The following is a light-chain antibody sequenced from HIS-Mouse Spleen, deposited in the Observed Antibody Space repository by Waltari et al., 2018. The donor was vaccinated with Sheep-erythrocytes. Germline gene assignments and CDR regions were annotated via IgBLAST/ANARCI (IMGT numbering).Light chain of an antibody. J-gene: IGLJ3*02. CDR3: CSYAGSSTPWV. CDR1: SSDVGSYNL. CDR2: EGS. V-gene: IGLV2-23*01. Sequence: QSALTQPASVSGSPGQSITISCTGTSSDVGSYNLVSWYQQHPGKAPKLKIYEGSKRPSGVSNRFSGSKSGNTASLPISGLQAEDEADYYCCSYAGSSTPWVFGGGTKLTVL.